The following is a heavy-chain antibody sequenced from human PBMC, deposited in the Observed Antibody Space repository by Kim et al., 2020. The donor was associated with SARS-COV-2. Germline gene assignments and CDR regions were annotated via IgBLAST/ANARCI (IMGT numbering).Heavy chain of an antibody. V-gene: IGHV4-31*03. Sequence: SETLSLTCTVSGGSISSGGYYWSWIRQHPGKGLEWIGYIYYSGSTYYNPSLKSRVTISVDTSKNQFSLKLSSVTAADTAVYYCARVAVAGGIWYFDLWGRGTLVPVSS. D-gene: IGHD6-19*01. J-gene: IGHJ2*01. CDR1: GGSISSGGYY. CDR2: IYYSGST. CDR3: ARVAVAGGIWYFDL.